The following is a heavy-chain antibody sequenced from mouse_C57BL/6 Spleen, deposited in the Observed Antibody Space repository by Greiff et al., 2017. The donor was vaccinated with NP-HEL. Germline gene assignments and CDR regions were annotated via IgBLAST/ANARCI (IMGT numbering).Heavy chain of an antibody. V-gene: IGHV1-64*01. D-gene: IGHD1-1*01. CDR3: ARTPHYYGSSYRYFDV. CDR2: IHPNSGST. CDR1: GYTFTRYW. Sequence: QVQLQQPGAELVKPGASVKLSCKASGYTFTRYWMHWVKQRPGQGLEWIGMIHPNSGSTNYNEKFKSKATLTVDKSSSTAYMQLSSLTSEDSAVYYCARTPHYYGSSYRYFDVRGTGTTVTVSS. J-gene: IGHJ1*03.